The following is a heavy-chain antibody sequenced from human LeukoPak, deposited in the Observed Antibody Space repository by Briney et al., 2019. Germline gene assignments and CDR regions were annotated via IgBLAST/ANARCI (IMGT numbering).Heavy chain of an antibody. CDR2: IIPIFGTA. J-gene: IGHJ4*02. Sequence: SVKVSCKASGGTFSSYAISWVRQAPGQGLEWMGGIIPIFGTANYAQKFQGRVTITADISTSTAYMELSSLSSEDSAVYYCARTHDSSGYYYAGGLDYWGQGTLVTVSS. CDR3: ARTHDSSGYYYAGGLDY. CDR1: GGTFSSYA. V-gene: IGHV1-69*06. D-gene: IGHD3-22*01.